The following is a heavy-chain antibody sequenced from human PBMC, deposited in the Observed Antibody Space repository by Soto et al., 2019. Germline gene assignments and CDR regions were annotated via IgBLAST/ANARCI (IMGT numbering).Heavy chain of an antibody. CDR2: TIPVFNTA. D-gene: IGHD3-10*01. J-gene: IGHJ3*02. Sequence: QVQLEQSGAEVKKPGSSVKVSCKASGGTLSDHGVAWLRQAPGQGLEWMGGTIPVFNTAKYAQKFQGRVTVTADKFTTIAYMELSSPRSEDTAFYFCARGVYGSGNYYTGPSAFDIWGQGTMVIVSS. CDR1: GGTLSDHG. CDR3: ARGVYGSGNYYTGPSAFDI. V-gene: IGHV1-69*06.